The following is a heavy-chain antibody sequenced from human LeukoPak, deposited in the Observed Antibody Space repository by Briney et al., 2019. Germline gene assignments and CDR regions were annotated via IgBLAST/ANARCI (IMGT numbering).Heavy chain of an antibody. V-gene: IGHV4-34*01. D-gene: IGHD1-1*01. CDR1: GGSFSGYD. CDR3: ARVAELEPETFHFDY. CDR2: INHSGST. Sequence: SETLSLTCAVYGGSFSGYDWSWIRQPPGKGLEWIGEINHSGSTNYNPSLKSRVTISVDTSKNQFSLKLSSVTAADTAVYYCARVAELEPETFHFDYWGQGTLVTVSS. J-gene: IGHJ4*02.